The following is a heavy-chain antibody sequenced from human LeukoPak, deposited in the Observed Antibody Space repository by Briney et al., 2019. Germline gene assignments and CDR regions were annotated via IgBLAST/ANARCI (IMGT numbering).Heavy chain of an antibody. CDR1: GFTVSSNY. V-gene: IGHV3-53*01. CDR2: IYSGGST. D-gene: IGHD4-11*01. J-gene: IGHJ4*02. CDR3: AKVGGYSNWDFDY. Sequence: GGSLRLSCAASGFTVSSNYMSWVRQAPGKGLEWVSAIYSGGSTYYADSVKGRFTISRDNSKNTLYLQMNSLRAEDTAVYYCAKVGGYSNWDFDYWGQGTLVTVSS.